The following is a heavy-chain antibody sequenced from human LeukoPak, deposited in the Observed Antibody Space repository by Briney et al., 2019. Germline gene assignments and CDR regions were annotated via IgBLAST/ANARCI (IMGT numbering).Heavy chain of an antibody. J-gene: IGHJ3*02. CDR1: GYSISSGYY. V-gene: IGHV4-38-2*02. Sequence: KPSETLSLTCAVSGYSISSGYYWGWIRQPPGKGLEWIGSIYHSGSTYYNPSLKSRVTISVDTSKNQFSLKLSSVTAADTAVYYCARDGYSGSYPLAFDIWGQGTMVTVSS. CDR3: ARDGYSGSYPLAFDI. CDR2: IYHSGST. D-gene: IGHD1-26*01.